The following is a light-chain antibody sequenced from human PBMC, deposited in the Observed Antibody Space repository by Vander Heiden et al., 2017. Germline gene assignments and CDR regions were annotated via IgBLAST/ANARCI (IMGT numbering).Light chain of an antibody. CDR3: SSYAGSNIVV. CDR2: EVS. V-gene: IGLV2-8*01. CDR1: SSDVGRYNY. Sequence: QPALPPPPPPSGPPAQSVTISCTGTSSDVGRYNYVSWYQKYPGKAPKLIIFEVSKRPSGVPDRFSGSKSGNTASLTVSGLQAEDEADYHCSSYAGSNIVVFGGGTKLTVL. J-gene: IGLJ2*01.